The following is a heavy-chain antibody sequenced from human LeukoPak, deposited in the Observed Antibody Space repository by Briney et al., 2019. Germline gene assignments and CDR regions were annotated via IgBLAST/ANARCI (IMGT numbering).Heavy chain of an antibody. D-gene: IGHD3-9*01. CDR3: ARHSRYFDWLFDAFDI. J-gene: IGHJ3*02. Sequence: SETLSLTCTVSGGSISSSSYYWGWIRQPPGKGLEWIGSIYYSGRTYYNPSLTSRVTISVDTSKNQFSLKMSSVTAADAAVYYCARHSRYFDWLFDAFDIWGQGTMVTVSS. CDR1: GGSISSSSYY. CDR2: IYYSGRT. V-gene: IGHV4-39*01.